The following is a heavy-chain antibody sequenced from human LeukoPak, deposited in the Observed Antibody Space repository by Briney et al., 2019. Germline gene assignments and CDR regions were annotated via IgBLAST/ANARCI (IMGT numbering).Heavy chain of an antibody. Sequence: GGSLRLSCVASGFTLGSYWMRWGRQAPGKGLLWVSRMDSDGTYTNYADSVKGRFTISRDNAKNTLYLQMNSLRAEDTAMYYCARGGYYPSGSYDYWGQGTLVTVSS. D-gene: IGHD3-10*01. V-gene: IGHV3-74*01. CDR3: ARGGYYPSGSYDY. J-gene: IGHJ4*02. CDR1: GFTLGSYW. CDR2: MDSDGTYT.